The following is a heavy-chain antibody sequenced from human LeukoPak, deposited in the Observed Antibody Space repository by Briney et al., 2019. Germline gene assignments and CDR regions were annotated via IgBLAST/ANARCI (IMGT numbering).Heavy chain of an antibody. V-gene: IGHV1-8*01. CDR1: GYTFNSYD. Sequence: GASVKVSCKASGYTFNSYDINWVRQATGQGLEWMGWMNPNRGNTGYAQTFQGRVTMTRNTSISTAYMELSSLRSEDTAVYYCARARPRFRRDGYKFDYWGQGTLVTVSS. CDR3: ARARPRFRRDGYKFDY. CDR2: MNPNRGNT. J-gene: IGHJ4*02. D-gene: IGHD5-24*01.